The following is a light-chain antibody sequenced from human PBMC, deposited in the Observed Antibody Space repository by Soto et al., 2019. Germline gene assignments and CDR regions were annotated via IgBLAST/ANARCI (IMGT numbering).Light chain of an antibody. CDR3: QSYDSSLSGYV. Sequence: QSVLTQPPSVSGAPGQRVTISCTGSSSNIGAGYDVHWYRQLPGTAPKLLIYGNSNRPSGVPDRFSGSKSGTSASLAITGLXAEDEADYYCQSYDSSLSGYVFGTGTKVTVL. CDR1: SSNIGAGYD. CDR2: GNS. V-gene: IGLV1-40*01. J-gene: IGLJ1*01.